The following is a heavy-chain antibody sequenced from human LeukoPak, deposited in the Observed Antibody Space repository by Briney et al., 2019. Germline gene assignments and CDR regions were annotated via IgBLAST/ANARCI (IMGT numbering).Heavy chain of an antibody. D-gene: IGHD4-23*01. V-gene: IGHV4-30-2*01. CDR2: IYHSGST. CDR1: GGSISSGGYY. J-gene: IGHJ4*02. Sequence: TSQTLSLTCTVSGGSISSGGYYWSWIRQPPGKGLEWIGYIYHSGSTYYNPSLKSRVTISVDRSKNQFSLKLSSVTAADTAVYYCARARTTVVTDYFDYWGQGTLVTVSS. CDR3: ARARTTVVTDYFDY.